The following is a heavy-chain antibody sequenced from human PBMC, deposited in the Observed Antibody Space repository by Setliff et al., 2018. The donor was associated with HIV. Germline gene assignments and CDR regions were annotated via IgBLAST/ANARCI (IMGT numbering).Heavy chain of an antibody. CDR1: GGSISSSSYY. V-gene: IGHV4-39*07. Sequence: SCTVSGGSISSSSYYWGWIRQPPGKGLEWIGSLRPSGNTYYNPSLKSRVTISVDTSENQFSLKLTSVTAADTAMYFCARDATSEGYMDVWGKGTTVTVSS. CDR2: LRPSGNT. J-gene: IGHJ6*03. CDR3: ARDATSEGYMDV.